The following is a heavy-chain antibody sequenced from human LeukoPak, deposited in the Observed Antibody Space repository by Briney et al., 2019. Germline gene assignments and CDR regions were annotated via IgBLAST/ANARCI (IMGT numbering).Heavy chain of an antibody. Sequence: PGGSLRLSCAASGFTFSNYAMNWVRQAPGKGLEWVSTISGSAFSTYYADSVKGRFTVSRDNSKNTLYLQMNSLRIEDTAIYFCAKVQLPELRYFDWSSEQQAYFDFWGQGTLVSVSS. CDR3: AKVQLPELRYFDWSSEQQAYFDF. CDR1: GFTFSNYA. CDR2: ISGSAFST. D-gene: IGHD3-9*01. J-gene: IGHJ4*02. V-gene: IGHV3-23*01.